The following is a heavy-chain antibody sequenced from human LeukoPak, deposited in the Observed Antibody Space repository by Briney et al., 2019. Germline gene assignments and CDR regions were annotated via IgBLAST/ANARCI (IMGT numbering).Heavy chain of an antibody. CDR1: GITLSSYA. CDR2: ISVSGGST. CDR3: AKGPLIEVAGTTWDY. D-gene: IGHD6-19*01. J-gene: IGHJ4*02. V-gene: IGHV3-23*01. Sequence: TGGSLRLSCAASGITLSSYAMSWVRQAPGKGLEWVSGISVSGGSTYYADSVKGRFTISRDNSKNMLYLQINSLRAEDTAVYYCAKGPLIEVAGTTWDYWGQGTLVTVSS.